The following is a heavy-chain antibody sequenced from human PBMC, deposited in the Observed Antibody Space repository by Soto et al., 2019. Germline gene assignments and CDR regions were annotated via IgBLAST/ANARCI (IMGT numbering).Heavy chain of an antibody. CDR3: ASKAACGGDCYAFDA. CDR1: GGIFSSNT. Sequence: QVYLVQSGAEVKKPGSSVKISCKASGGIFSSNTIHWVRQAAGQGLEWMGGIIPLFGTANYAEKFQGRVTITADKSTKTDYMELTSLRSEDTAVYYCASKAACGGDCYAFDAWGQGTLVTVSS. D-gene: IGHD2-21*02. J-gene: IGHJ4*02. CDR2: IIPLFGTA. V-gene: IGHV1-69*06.